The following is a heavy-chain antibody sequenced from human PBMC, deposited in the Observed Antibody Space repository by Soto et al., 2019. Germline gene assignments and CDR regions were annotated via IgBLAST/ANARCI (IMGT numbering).Heavy chain of an antibody. CDR3: TREDY. V-gene: IGHV1-3*01. CDR2: INAGNGYT. Sequence: QVQLVQSGPELRKPGASVRVSCKASGYTFTAYVIHWVRQAPGQSLEWMGWINAGNGYTTLSQKFQGRVTIIRDTSATTTYMDLSSLRYEDTAVYYCTREDYWGQGTLVTVSS. J-gene: IGHJ4*02. CDR1: GYTFTAYV.